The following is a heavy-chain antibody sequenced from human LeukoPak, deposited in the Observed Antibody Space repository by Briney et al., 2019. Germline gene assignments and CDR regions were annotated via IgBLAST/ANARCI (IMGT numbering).Heavy chain of an antibody. Sequence: PGGSLRLSCAASGFTFSSYEMNWVRQAPGKGLEWVGRIKTKGEGGTVDYAAPVKGRFTISRDDSKNTLYLQMNSLKTEDTAIYYCMSDLDNWGQGTLVTVSS. CDR2: IKTKGEGGTV. CDR1: GFTFSSYE. V-gene: IGHV3-15*01. J-gene: IGHJ4*02. CDR3: MSDLDN.